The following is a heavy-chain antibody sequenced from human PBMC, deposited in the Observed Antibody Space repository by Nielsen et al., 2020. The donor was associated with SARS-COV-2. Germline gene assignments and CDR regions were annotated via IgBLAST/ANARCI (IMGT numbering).Heavy chain of an antibody. CDR3: AREMAIFGEHYYYYYGMDV. V-gene: IGHV1-69*06. D-gene: IGHD3-3*01. CDR2: IIPIFGTA. J-gene: IGHJ6*02. Sequence: WVRQAPGQGLEWMGGIIPIFGTANYAQKFQGRVTITADKSTSTAYMELSSLRSEDTAVYYCAREMAIFGEHYYYYYGMDVWGQGTTVTSP.